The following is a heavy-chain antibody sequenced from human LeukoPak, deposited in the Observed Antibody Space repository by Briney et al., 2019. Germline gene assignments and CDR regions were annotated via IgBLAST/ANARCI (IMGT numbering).Heavy chain of an antibody. D-gene: IGHD3-22*01. CDR1: GYTFTGYY. CDR2: INPNSGGT. Sequence: ASVKVSCKASGYTFTGYYMHWVRQAPGQGLEWMGWINPNSGGTNYAQKFQGRVTMTRDTSISTAYMELSRLRSDDTAVYYCARVQVENKCYYDSSGYYFDYWGQGTLVTVSS. CDR3: ARVQVENKCYYDSSGYYFDY. V-gene: IGHV1-2*02. J-gene: IGHJ4*02.